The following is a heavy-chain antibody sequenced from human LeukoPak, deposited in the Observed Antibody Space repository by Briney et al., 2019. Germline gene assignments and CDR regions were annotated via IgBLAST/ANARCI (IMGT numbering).Heavy chain of an antibody. CDR1: GFTFSSYA. D-gene: IGHD6-13*01. J-gene: IGHJ3*02. CDR2: ISGSGGST. Sequence: GGSLRLSCAASGFTFSSYAMSWVRQAPGKGLEWVSAISGSGGSTYYADSVKGRFTISRDNSKNTLYPQMNSLRAEDTAVYYCANCIAAAGTLWAFDIWGQGTMVTVSS. CDR3: ANCIAAAGTLWAFDI. V-gene: IGHV3-23*01.